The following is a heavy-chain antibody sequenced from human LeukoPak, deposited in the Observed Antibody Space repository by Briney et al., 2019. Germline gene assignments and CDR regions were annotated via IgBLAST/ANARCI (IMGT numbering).Heavy chain of an antibody. CDR2: IIPILGIA. V-gene: IGHV1-69*04. Sequence: WVXXXXGQGLEWMGRIIPILGIANYAQKFQGRVTITADKSTSTAYMELSSLRSEDTAVYYCARGTTSSSWRFDYWGQGTLVTVSS. J-gene: IGHJ4*02. D-gene: IGHD6-13*01. CDR3: ARGTTSSSWRFDY.